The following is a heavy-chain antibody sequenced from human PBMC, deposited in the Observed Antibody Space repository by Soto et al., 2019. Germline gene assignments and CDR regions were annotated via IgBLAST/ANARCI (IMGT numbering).Heavy chain of an antibody. V-gene: IGHV3-33*01. D-gene: IGHD2-2*02. CDR3: ARMVSRCSSTSCYTHYYYYGMDV. Sequence: PGGSLRLSCAASGFTFSSYGMHWVRQAPGKGLEWVAVIWYDGSNKYYADSVKGRFTISRDNSKNTLYLQMNSLRAEDTAVYYCARMVSRCSSTSCYTHYYYYGMDVWGQGTTVTVS. J-gene: IGHJ6*02. CDR1: GFTFSSYG. CDR2: IWYDGSNK.